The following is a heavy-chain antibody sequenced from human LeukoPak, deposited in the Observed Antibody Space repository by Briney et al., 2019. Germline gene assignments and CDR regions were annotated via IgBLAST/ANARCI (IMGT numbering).Heavy chain of an antibody. CDR1: GFTFSSYA. CDR3: ARDPNGDYIGAFDM. Sequence: PGGSLRLSCAASGFTFSSYAMSWVRQAPGKWLEWVSAISGSGGSTYYADSVKGRFTISRDNSKHSLFLQMNSLRAEDTAVYYCARDPNGDYIGAFDMWGPGTMVTVSS. D-gene: IGHD4-17*01. CDR2: ISGSGGST. V-gene: IGHV3-23*01. J-gene: IGHJ3*02.